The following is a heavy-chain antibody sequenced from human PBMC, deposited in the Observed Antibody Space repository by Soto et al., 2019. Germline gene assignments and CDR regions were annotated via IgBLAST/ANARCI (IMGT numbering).Heavy chain of an antibody. J-gene: IGHJ4*02. Sequence: QLQLLESGPGLVKPSETLSLTCTVSGGSVSNNSYYWGWIRQPPGKRLEWIGSVYYSGSAYYNPSLTSLLTISVDTSMNSFSLKLSSVTAADTAIYYCARRPLVRGIIPYYFDYWGQGTLVTVSS. D-gene: IGHD3-10*01. CDR3: ARRPLVRGIIPYYFDY. V-gene: IGHV4-39*02. CDR2: VYYSGSA. CDR1: GGSVSNNSYY.